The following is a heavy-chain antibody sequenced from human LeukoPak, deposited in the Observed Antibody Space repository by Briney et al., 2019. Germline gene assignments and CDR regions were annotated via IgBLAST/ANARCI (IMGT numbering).Heavy chain of an antibody. Sequence: GGSLRLSCAASGFTFSNYALQWVRQAPGKGLEWVAVISHDGRSKNYADSVKGRFTISRDNYKNTLYLQMSSLRAEDTAVYYCARGVGRDTITTEIAYWGQGALVTVTS. CDR2: ISHDGRSK. D-gene: IGHD3-9*01. J-gene: IGHJ4*02. V-gene: IGHV3-30*04. CDR1: GFTFSNYA. CDR3: ARGVGRDTITTEIAY.